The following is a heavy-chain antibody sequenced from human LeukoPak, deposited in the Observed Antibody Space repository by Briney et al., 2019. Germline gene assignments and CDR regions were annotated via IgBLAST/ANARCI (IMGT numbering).Heavy chain of an antibody. CDR2: IYYSGST. D-gene: IGHD1-26*01. CDR1: GGSISSYY. J-gene: IGHJ3*02. V-gene: IGHV4-59*01. Sequence: SETLSLTCTVSGGSISSYYWSWIRQPPGKGLEWIGYIYYSGSTNYNPSPKSRVTISVDTSKNQFSLKLSSVTAADTAVYYCARDLRGFSVGAFDIWGQGTIVTVSS. CDR3: ARDLRGFSVGAFDI.